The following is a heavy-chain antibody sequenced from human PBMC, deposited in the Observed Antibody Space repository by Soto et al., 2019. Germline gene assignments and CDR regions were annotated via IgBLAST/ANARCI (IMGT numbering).Heavy chain of an antibody. CDR2: IYSGGAT. D-gene: IGHD3-22*01. Sequence: GGSLRLSCAASGFSVSTSHISWVRQAPGKGLEWVSVIYSGGATHYAVSVKGRLIISRDKSKNTVDLQMNSLRAEDTALYYCASTPGPYDSSGPTGALDIWGQGTMVTVSS. CDR3: ASTPGPYDSSGPTGALDI. J-gene: IGHJ3*02. CDR1: GFSVSTSH. V-gene: IGHV3-53*05.